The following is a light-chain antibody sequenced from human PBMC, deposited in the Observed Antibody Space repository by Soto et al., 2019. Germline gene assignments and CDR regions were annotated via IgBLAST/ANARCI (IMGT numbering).Light chain of an antibody. CDR3: GSYAGVNNYMA. CDR1: ISDVGGKNY. V-gene: IGLV2-8*01. J-gene: IGLJ2*01. Sequence: QSALTQPPSASGSPGQSVTISCTRTISDVGGKNYVSWYQQHPGKAPKLMIYEVSERPSGVPDRFSGSKSGTTASLTVSGLQAEDEAEYYIGSYAGVNNYMAFGGVTKVTVL. CDR2: EVS.